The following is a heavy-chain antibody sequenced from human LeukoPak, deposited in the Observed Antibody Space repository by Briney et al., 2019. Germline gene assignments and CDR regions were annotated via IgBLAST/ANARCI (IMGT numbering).Heavy chain of an antibody. V-gene: IGHV1-69*06. CDR1: GGTFSSYA. Sequence: SVKVSCKASGGTFSSYAISWVRQAPGQGLEWMGGIIPIFGTANYAQKFQGRVTITADKSTSTAYMELRSLRSDDTAVYYCARNIYYDSSGYFDYWGQGTLVTVSS. J-gene: IGHJ4*02. CDR2: IIPIFGTA. D-gene: IGHD3-22*01. CDR3: ARNIYYDSSGYFDY.